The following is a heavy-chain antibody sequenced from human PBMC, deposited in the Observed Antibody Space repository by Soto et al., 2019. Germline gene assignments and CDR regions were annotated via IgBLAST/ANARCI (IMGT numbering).Heavy chain of an antibody. D-gene: IGHD3-22*01. J-gene: IGHJ6*02. Sequence: SETLSLTCTVSGGSISSGDYYWSWIRQPPGKGLEWIGYIYYSGSTYYNPSLKSRVTISVDTSKNQFSLKLSSVTAADTAVYYCARAKYYYDSSGYYYPYYYYGMDVWGQGTTVTVSS. CDR1: GGSISSGDYY. CDR2: IYYSGST. V-gene: IGHV4-30-4*01. CDR3: ARAKYYYDSSGYYYPYYYYGMDV.